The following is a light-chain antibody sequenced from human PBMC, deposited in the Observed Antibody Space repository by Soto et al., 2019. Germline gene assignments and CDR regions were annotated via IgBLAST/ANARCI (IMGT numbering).Light chain of an antibody. CDR1: QSVSSN. J-gene: IGKJ1*01. CDR3: QQYGSSPTWT. CDR2: GAS. Sequence: EIVMTQSPATLSVSPGERATLSCRASQSVSSNLAWYQQKPGQAPRLLIYGASTRATGIPARFSGSGSGTEFTLTISRLEPEDFAVYYCQQYGSSPTWTFGQGTKV. V-gene: IGKV3-15*01.